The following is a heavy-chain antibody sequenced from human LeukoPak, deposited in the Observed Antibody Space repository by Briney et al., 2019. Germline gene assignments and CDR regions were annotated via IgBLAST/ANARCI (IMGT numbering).Heavy chain of an antibody. V-gene: IGHV3-48*04. Sequence: GGSLRLSCAASGFTFSSYSMNWVRQAPGEGLEWVSYISSLSGTIYYADSVKGRFTISRDNAKNSLYLQLNSLRAEDTAVYYCAGSDTIGYLPREWDYWYFDRWGRGTLVTVSS. CDR1: GFTFSSYS. J-gene: IGHJ2*01. D-gene: IGHD3-22*01. CDR2: ISSLSGTI. CDR3: AGSDTIGYLPREWDYWYFDR.